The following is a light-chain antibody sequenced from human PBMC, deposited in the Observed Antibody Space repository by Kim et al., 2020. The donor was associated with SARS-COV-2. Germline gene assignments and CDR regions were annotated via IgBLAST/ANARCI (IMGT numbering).Light chain of an antibody. Sequence: RVTSSCTGSISNIGAGYDVHWYQQLPATAPKLLIYGNNNRPSGVPDRFSGSKSDTSASLAITGLQAEDEADYYCQSYDNSLSGYVFGSGTKVTVL. CDR3: QSYDNSLSGYV. CDR2: GNN. CDR1: ISNIGAGYD. V-gene: IGLV1-40*01. J-gene: IGLJ1*01.